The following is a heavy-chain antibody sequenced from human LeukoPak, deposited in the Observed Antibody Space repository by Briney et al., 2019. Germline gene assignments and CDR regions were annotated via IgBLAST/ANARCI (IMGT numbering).Heavy chain of an antibody. CDR1: GVAFSNYY. Sequence: SETLSHTCAVSGVAFSNYYWSWVRQSPRKGLEWIGEINHSGYTNYNPSLKSRVTMSIDTSKNQFSLMLTSVTAADTAVYYCTRAVAGHPDWGQGTLVTVSS. V-gene: IGHV4-34*01. CDR2: INHSGYT. J-gene: IGHJ4*02. D-gene: IGHD6-19*01. CDR3: TRAVAGHPD.